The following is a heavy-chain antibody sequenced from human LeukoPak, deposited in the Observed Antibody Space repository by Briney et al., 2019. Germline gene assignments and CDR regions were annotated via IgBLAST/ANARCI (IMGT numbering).Heavy chain of an antibody. D-gene: IGHD3-22*01. CDR1: GGSISGYY. V-gene: IGHV4-59*08. Sequence: SETLSLTCTVSGGSISGYYWSWIRQPPGKGLEYIGYIYYSGGTNYNPSLKSRVTISGDASKSQFSLKLSSVTAADTAVYYCARHPPHDTSGYSSGGREADAFDIXGQGTMVTVSP. CDR2: IYYSGGT. CDR3: ARHPPHDTSGYSSGGREADAFDI. J-gene: IGHJ3*02.